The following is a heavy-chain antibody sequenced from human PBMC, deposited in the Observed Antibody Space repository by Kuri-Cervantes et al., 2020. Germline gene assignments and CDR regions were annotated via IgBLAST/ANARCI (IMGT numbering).Heavy chain of an antibody. Sequence: GGSLRLSCAASGFIFSNYGMHWVRQAPGKGLEWFSYIGSFGITTYYADSVKGRFTISRDNAKNSLYLQMSSLRAEDTAVYYCARSPHLLDYWGQGTLVTVSS. CDR1: GFIFSNYG. V-gene: IGHV3-48*01. D-gene: IGHD1-14*01. CDR3: ARSPHLLDY. J-gene: IGHJ4*02. CDR2: IGSFGITT.